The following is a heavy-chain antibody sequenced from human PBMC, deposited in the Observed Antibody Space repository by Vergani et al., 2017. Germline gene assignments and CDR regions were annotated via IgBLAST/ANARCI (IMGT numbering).Heavy chain of an antibody. D-gene: IGHD1-1*01. CDR2: ISSDGTQK. CDR1: GFTSSYYG. V-gene: IGHV3-30*03. J-gene: IGHJ1*01. CDR3: ATKSCGTPGCQIGYFRE. Sequence: QVHLVASGGGAVQPGRSLRLSCVVSGFTSSYYGMHWVRQAPGKGLEWVAEISSDGTQKYYADSVKGRFTISRDNSKSSLYLQMNSLRTEDTAVYYCATKSCGTPGCQIGYFREWGQGTLVTVSS.